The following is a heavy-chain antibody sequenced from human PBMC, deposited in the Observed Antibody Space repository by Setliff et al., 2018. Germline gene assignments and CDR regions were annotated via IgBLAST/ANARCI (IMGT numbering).Heavy chain of an antibody. CDR3: ARAPRLEWILPTFDY. J-gene: IGHJ4*02. V-gene: IGHV1-18*01. Sequence: ASVKVSCKSVGYTFLSYGLSWVRQAPGQGLEWMGWISAYTGKTDYAQNFQGRVTMTTDTSTNTAYLELRSLRYDDTAVYFCARAPRLEWILPTFDYWGQGTPVTVSS. CDR2: ISAYTGKT. D-gene: IGHD3-3*01. CDR1: GYTFLSYG.